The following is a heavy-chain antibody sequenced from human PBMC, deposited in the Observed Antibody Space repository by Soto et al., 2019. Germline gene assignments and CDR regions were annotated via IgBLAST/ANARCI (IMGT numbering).Heavy chain of an antibody. CDR2: IYYSGST. J-gene: IGHJ6*02. D-gene: IGHD1-1*01. Sequence: SETLSPTSPVSGGSISSSSYYWGWIRQPPGKGLEWIGSIYYSGSTYYNPTLKSRVTISVDTSKNQFSLKLSSVTAADTAVYYCARLYGTVRNYYYYGMDVWGQGTTVT. V-gene: IGHV4-39*01. CDR3: ARLYGTVRNYYYYGMDV. CDR1: GGSISSSSYY.